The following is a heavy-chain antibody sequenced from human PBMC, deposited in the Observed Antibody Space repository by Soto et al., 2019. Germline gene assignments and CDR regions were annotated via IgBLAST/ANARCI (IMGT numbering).Heavy chain of an antibody. CDR2: ISSSSSYI. CDR3: ARGAHTTYYYYGMDV. Sequence: GGSLRLSCAASGFTFSSYSMNWVRQAPGKGLEWVSSISSSSSYIYYADSVKGRFTISRDNAKNSLYLQMNSLRAEDTAVYYCARGAHTTYYYYGMDVWGQGTTVTVSS. J-gene: IGHJ6*02. CDR1: GFTFSSYS. D-gene: IGHD1-26*01. V-gene: IGHV3-21*01.